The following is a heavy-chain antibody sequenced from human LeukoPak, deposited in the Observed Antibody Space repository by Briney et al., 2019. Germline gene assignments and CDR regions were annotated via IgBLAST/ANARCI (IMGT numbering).Heavy chain of an antibody. CDR3: ARGPPHDFVTSGFYYNY. D-gene: IGHD3-22*01. Sequence: SETLSLTCAIYGGSFSDYYWSWMRQPPGRGLEWIGDINHSGSTNYSPSLTSRVTMSVDTSKNQFSLRLSSVTAADTAVYYCARGPPHDFVTSGFYYNYWGQGTRVTVSS. CDR2: INHSGST. CDR1: GGSFSDYY. V-gene: IGHV4-34*01. J-gene: IGHJ4*02.